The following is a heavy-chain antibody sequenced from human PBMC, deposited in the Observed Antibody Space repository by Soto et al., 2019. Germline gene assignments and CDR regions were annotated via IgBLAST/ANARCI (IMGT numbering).Heavy chain of an antibody. J-gene: IGHJ4*02. D-gene: IGHD3-3*01. Sequence: LRLPCAASGFTFSDYYMSWIRQAPGKGLEWVSYISSSSSYTNYADSVKGRFTISRDNAKNTLYLQMNSLRAEDTAVYYCAKDLGYYDFWSGYYSLDYWGQGTLVTVSS. CDR3: AKDLGYYDFWSGYYSLDY. CDR1: GFTFSDYY. CDR2: ISSSSSYT. V-gene: IGHV3-11*06.